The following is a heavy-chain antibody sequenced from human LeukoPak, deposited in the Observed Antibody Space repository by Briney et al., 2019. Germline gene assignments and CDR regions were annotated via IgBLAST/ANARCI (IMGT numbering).Heavy chain of an antibody. CDR1: GGSFSGYY. CDR3: ARGPRYTSGWYVY. V-gene: IGHV4-59*10. Sequence: SETLSLTCAVYGGSFSGYYWSWIRQPAGKGLEWIGRIYSDGTTNYNPSLKSRVTISIDTSKNRFSLKLSSVSAADTAVYYCARGPRYTSGWYVYWGQGSLVTVSS. D-gene: IGHD6-19*01. CDR2: IYSDGTT. J-gene: IGHJ4*02.